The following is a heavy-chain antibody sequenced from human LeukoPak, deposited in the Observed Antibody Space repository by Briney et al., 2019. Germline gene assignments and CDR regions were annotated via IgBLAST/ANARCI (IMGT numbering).Heavy chain of an antibody. J-gene: IGHJ4*02. CDR3: AREGSYDFWSGYYPFDY. CDR2: ISAYNGNT. V-gene: IGHV1-18*01. CDR1: GYTFTSYG. Sequence: ASVKVSCKASGYTFTSYGISWVRQAPGQGLEWMGWISAYNGNTNYAQKLQGRVTMTTDTSTSTAYMELRSLRSDDTAVYYCAREGSYDFWSGYYPFDYWGQGTLVTVSS. D-gene: IGHD3-3*01.